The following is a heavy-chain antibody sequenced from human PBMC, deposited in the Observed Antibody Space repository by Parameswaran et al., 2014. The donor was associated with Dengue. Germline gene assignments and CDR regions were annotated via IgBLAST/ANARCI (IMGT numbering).Heavy chain of an antibody. CDR2: INSDGSST. V-gene: IGHV3-74*01. D-gene: IGHD3-22*01. Sequence: WIRQPPGKGLVWVSRINSDGSSTSYADSVKGRFTISRDNAKNTPYLQMNSLRAEDTAVYYCARDPKEGADYYDSSGYNLRDAFDIWGQGTMVTVSS. CDR3: ARDPKEGADYYDSSGYNLRDAFDI. J-gene: IGHJ3*02.